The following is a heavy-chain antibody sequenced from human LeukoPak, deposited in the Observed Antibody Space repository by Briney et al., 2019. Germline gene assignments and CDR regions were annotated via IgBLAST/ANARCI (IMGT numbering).Heavy chain of an antibody. CDR1: GFTFSSYG. CDR2: IRYDGSNK. CDR3: AKVQYSSGWVLYYYYYMDV. D-gene: IGHD6-19*01. V-gene: IGHV3-30*02. J-gene: IGHJ6*03. Sequence: PGGSLRLSCAVSGFTFSSYGMHWVRQAPGKGLEWVAFIRYDGSNKYYADSVKGRFTISRDNSKNTLYLQMNSLRAEDTAVYYCAKVQYSSGWVLYYYYYMDVWGKGTTVTVSS.